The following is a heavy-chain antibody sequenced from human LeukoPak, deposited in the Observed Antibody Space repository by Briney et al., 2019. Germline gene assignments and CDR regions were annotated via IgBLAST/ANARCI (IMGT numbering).Heavy chain of an antibody. CDR3: ARDRAANQDWVEFDP. J-gene: IGHJ5*02. CDR1: GFTISNYW. CDR2: IRDSGEA. D-gene: IGHD3/OR15-3a*01. V-gene: IGHV3-66*03. Sequence: PGGSLRLSCAASGFTISNYWMHWVRQAPGKGLVWVGLIRDSGEAFYADFARGRFAISRDESENTLYLQMNSLRVEDTAVYFCARDRAANQDWVEFDPWGQGTPVIVSS.